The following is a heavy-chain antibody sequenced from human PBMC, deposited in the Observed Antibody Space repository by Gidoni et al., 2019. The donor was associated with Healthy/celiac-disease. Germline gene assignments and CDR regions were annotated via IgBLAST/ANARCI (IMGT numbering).Heavy chain of an antibody. V-gene: IGHV1-69*01. CDR2: IIPIFGTA. Sequence: GSSVKVSCKASVGTFRSYAISWVRQAPGQGLEWMGGIIPIFGTANYAQKFQGRVTITADESTSTAYMELSSLRSEDTAVYYCARVHLYLCTDYYYGMDVWGQGTTVTVSS. CDR1: VGTFRSYA. J-gene: IGHJ6*02. CDR3: ARVHLYLCTDYYYGMDV.